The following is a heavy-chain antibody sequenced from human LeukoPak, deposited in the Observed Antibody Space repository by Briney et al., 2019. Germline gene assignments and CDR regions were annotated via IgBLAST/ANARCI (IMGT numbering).Heavy chain of an antibody. CDR3: ARGGVTTMTLRDLWLDY. J-gene: IGHJ4*02. D-gene: IGHD4-17*01. V-gene: IGHV3-30-3*01. CDR2: MSYDGSNK. CDR1: GFTFSNYA. Sequence: GGSLRLSCAASGFTFSNYAMHWVRQAPGKGLEWGALMSYDGSNKFYADSVKGRFTISRDNSKSTLYLQMNSLKAEDTAVYYCARGGVTTMTLRDLWLDYWGQGTLVTVSS.